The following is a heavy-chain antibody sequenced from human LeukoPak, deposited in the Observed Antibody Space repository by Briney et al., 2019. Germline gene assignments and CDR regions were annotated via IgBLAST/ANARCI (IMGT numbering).Heavy chain of an antibody. V-gene: IGHV1-24*01. CDR3: ATGRWGVVAATNHHFDY. Sequence: ASVKVPCKVSGYTLTELSMHWVRQAPGKGLEWMGGFDPEDGETIYAQKFQGRVTMTEDTSTDTAYMELSSLRSEDTAVYYCATGRWGVVAATNHHFDYWGQGTLVTVSS. J-gene: IGHJ4*02. CDR1: GYTLTELS. CDR2: FDPEDGET. D-gene: IGHD2-15*01.